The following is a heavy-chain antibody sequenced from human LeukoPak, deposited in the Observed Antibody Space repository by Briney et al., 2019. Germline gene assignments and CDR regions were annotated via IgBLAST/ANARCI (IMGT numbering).Heavy chain of an antibody. Sequence: GGSLRLSCAASGFTFSSYWMSWVRQALGKGLEWVANIKGDGSAKYYVDSVKGRFTITRDDAKSSLFLQMNSLRAEDTAVYYCARLVLSRTWFDDFWGQGTLVTVSS. CDR1: GFTFSSYW. CDR3: ARLVLSRTWFDDF. V-gene: IGHV3-7*01. D-gene: IGHD6-13*01. CDR2: IKGDGSAK. J-gene: IGHJ4*02.